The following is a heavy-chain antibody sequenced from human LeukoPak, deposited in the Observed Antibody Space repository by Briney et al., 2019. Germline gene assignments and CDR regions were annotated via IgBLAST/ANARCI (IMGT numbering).Heavy chain of an antibody. CDR2: IWYDGSNK. CDR3: AREWVGGSWYFDL. D-gene: IGHD1-26*01. V-gene: IGHV3-33*08. Sequence: GGSLRLSCAASGFTFSSYGMHWVRQAPGKGLEWVAVIWYDGSNKYYADSVKGRFTISRDNSKNTLYLQMNSLRAEDTAVHYCAREWVGGSWYFDLWGRGTLVTVSS. J-gene: IGHJ2*01. CDR1: GFTFSSYG.